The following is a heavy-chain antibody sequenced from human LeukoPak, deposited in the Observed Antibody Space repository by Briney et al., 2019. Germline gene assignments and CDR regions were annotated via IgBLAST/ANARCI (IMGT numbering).Heavy chain of an antibody. V-gene: IGHV1-69*05. Sequence: SVKVSCKASGCTFSSYAISWVRQAPGQGLEWMGGIIPIFGTANYAQKFQGRVTITTDKSTSTAYMELSSLRSEDTAVYYCACANRLKANADLFDPWGQRTLVTVSS. CDR2: IIPIFGTA. D-gene: IGHD1-14*01. CDR3: ACANRLKANADLFDP. J-gene: IGHJ5*02. CDR1: GCTFSSYA.